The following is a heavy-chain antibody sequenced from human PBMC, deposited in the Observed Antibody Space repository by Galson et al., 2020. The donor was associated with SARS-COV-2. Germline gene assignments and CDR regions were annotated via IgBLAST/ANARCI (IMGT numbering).Heavy chain of an antibody. V-gene: IGHV4-59*11. D-gene: IGHD3-22*01. CDR2: IYYSGST. Sequence: SETLSLTCTVSGGSISSHYWSWIRQPPGKGLEWIGYIYYSGSTNYNPSLKSRVTISVDTSKNQFSLKLSSVTAADTAVYYCARAYDSSGYYPTPFDPWGQGTLVTVSS. CDR3: ARAYDSSGYYPTPFDP. CDR1: GGSISSHY. J-gene: IGHJ5*02.